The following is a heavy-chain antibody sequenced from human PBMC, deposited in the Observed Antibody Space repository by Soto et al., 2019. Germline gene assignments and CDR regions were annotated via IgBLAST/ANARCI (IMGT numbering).Heavy chain of an antibody. Sequence: QVQLVESGGGVVQPERSLRLSRATSGFTFSDFGMHWVRQAPGKGLEWVAAISADGSDKYYLGSVQGRFTISRDNTKNALYLQLNSLRTEDTAVYYCAKGTAVARQHFANWGQGTLVTVSS. CDR2: ISADGSDK. CDR3: AKGTAVARQHFAN. J-gene: IGHJ4*02. CDR1: GFTFSDFG. V-gene: IGHV3-30*18. D-gene: IGHD6-19*01.